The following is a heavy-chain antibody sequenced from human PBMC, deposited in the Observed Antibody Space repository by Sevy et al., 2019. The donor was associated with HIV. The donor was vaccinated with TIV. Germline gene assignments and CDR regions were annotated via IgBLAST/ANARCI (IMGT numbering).Heavy chain of an antibody. CDR3: ARQLGIGAFDI. D-gene: IGHD7-27*01. CDR2: IYAGGST. CDR1: GLSVSRNY. J-gene: IGHJ3*02. Sequence: GGSLRLSCAASGLSVSRNYLSWVRQAPGKGLEWVSVIYAGGSTYYADSVKGRSTVSRDKAKNTLYYQMNSLRAEDTAFYYCARQLGIGAFDIWGQGTMVTVSS. V-gene: IGHV3-53*01.